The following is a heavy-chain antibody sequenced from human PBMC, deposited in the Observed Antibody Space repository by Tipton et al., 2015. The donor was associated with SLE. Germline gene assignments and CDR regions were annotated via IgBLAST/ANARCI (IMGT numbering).Heavy chain of an antibody. D-gene: IGHD5-18*01. J-gene: IGHJ5*02. CDR2: IYHSGST. Sequence: TLSLTCAVSGYSISSGYYWGWIRQPPGKGLEWIGSIYHSGSTYYNPSLKSRVTISVDTSKNQFSLKLSSVTAADTAVYYCARDELADWIQGRNWFDPWGQGTLVTVSS. V-gene: IGHV4-38-2*02. CDR3: ARDELADWIQGRNWFDP. CDR1: GYSISSGYY.